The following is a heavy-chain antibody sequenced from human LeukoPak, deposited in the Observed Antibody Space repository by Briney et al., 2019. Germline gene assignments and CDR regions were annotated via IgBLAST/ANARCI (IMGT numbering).Heavy chain of an antibody. V-gene: IGHV1-8*01. CDR3: ARVAYYYDSSGYYSHFDY. CDR2: MNPNSGNT. D-gene: IGHD3-22*01. J-gene: IGHJ4*02. CDR1: GYTFTSYD. Sequence: ASVKVSCKASGYTFTSYDINWVRQATGQGLEWTGWMNPNSGNTGYAQKFQGRDTMTRNTSISTAYMELSSLRSEDTAVYYCARVAYYYDSSGYYSHFDYWGQGTLVTVSS.